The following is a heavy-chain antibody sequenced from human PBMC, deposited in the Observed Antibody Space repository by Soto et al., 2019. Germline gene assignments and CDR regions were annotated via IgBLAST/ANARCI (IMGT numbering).Heavy chain of an antibody. CDR2: ISHSGST. V-gene: IGHV4-34*01. Sequence: SETLSLTCAVNGGSFTGYYGAWIRQSPGKGLEWIGEISHSGSTDYNPSLKSRVTISVDRSKNQFSLKLSSVTAADTAVYYCARVKIGFGELLEDWFDPWGQGTLVLGSS. CDR1: GGSFTGYY. J-gene: IGHJ5*02. D-gene: IGHD3-10*01. CDR3: ARVKIGFGELLEDWFDP.